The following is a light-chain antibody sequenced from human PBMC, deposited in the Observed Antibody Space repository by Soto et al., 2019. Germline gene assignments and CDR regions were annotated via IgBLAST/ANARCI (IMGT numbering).Light chain of an antibody. CDR1: QGIAGS. CDR2: AES. V-gene: IGKV1-9*01. J-gene: IGKJ4*01. CDR3: QQVKSYPRT. Sequence: DIQLTQSPSFLSASVGDRVTITCRASQGIAGSLAWYQQKPGKPPKLLIYAESTLHSGVTSRFSGSGSGTRGTLTISSLQPEDFATYYCQQVKSYPRTFGGGTRVEIK.